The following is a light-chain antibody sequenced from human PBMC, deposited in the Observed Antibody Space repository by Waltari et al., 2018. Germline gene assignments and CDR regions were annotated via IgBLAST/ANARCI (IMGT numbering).Light chain of an antibody. Sequence: DIQLTQPPSFLSASVGDRVTITCRASQGISSYLAWYQQKPGKAPKLLIYAASTLQSGVPSRFSGSGSGTEFTLTISSLQSEDFATYYCLHLNNFPLSFGGGTKVELK. V-gene: IGKV1-9*01. CDR3: LHLNNFPLS. CDR2: AAS. CDR1: QGISSY. J-gene: IGKJ4*01.